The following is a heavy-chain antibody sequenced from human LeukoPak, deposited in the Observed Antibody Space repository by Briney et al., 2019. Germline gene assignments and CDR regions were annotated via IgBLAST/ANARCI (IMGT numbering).Heavy chain of an antibody. J-gene: IGHJ4*02. V-gene: IGHV3-74*01. CDR1: GFTFSSYL. D-gene: IGHD3-10*01. Sequence: GGSLRLSCAASGFTFSSYLMHWVRQAPGKGPVWVSRINSDGSSTSYADSVKGRFTISRENAKNTLYLQMNSLRVEDTAVYYCARITLVRGVVKREIDYWGQGTLVTVSS. CDR3: ARITLVRGVVKREIDY. CDR2: INSDGSST.